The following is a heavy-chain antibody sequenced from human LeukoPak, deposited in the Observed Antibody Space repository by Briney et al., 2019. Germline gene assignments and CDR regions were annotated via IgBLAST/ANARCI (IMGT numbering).Heavy chain of an antibody. D-gene: IGHD6-13*01. Sequence: ASVKVSCKASGYTFTGYYMHWVRQAPGQGLEWMGWINTNTGNPTYAQGFTGRFVFSLDTSVSTAYLQISSLKAEDTAVYYCARGSIAAANVPYWFDPWGQGTLVTVSS. CDR2: INTNTGNP. J-gene: IGHJ5*02. V-gene: IGHV7-4-1*02. CDR1: GYTFTGYY. CDR3: ARGSIAAANVPYWFDP.